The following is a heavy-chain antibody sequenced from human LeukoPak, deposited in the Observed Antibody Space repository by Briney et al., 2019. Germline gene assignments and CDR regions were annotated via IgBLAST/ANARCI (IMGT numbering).Heavy chain of an antibody. CDR3: ARDRGIDYYYGMDV. Sequence: GGSLRLSCAASGFTVSSNYMSRVRQAPGKGLEWVSVIYSGGSTYYADSVKGRFTISRDNSKNTLYLQMNSLRAEDTAVYYCARDRGIDYYYGMDVWGQGTTVTVSS. J-gene: IGHJ6*02. V-gene: IGHV3-66*01. CDR2: IYSGGST. D-gene: IGHD3-10*01. CDR1: GFTVSSNY.